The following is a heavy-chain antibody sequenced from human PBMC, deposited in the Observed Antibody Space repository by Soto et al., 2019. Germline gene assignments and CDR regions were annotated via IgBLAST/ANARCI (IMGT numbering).Heavy chain of an antibody. CDR1: GGTFSSYA. CDR2: IIPIFGTA. Sequence: SVKVSCKASGGTFSSYAISWVRQAPGQGLEWMGGIIPIFGTANYAQKFQGRVTITADESTSTVYMELSSLRSEDTAVYYCARSAVAVSYYYYGMDVWGQGTTATVSS. CDR3: ARSAVAVSYYYYGMDV. D-gene: IGHD6-19*01. J-gene: IGHJ6*02. V-gene: IGHV1-69*13.